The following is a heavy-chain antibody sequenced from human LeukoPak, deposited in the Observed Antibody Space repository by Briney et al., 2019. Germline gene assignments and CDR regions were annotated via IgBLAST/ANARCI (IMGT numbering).Heavy chain of an antibody. V-gene: IGHV4-39*01. D-gene: IGHD6-13*01. Sequence: PSETLSLTCTVSGGSISSSSYYWGWIRQPPGKGLEWIGSIYYSGSTYYSPSLKSRVTISVDTSKNQFSLKLSSVTAADTAVYYCASEYSSSWYVAYWGQGTLVTVSS. CDR3: ASEYSSSWYVAY. CDR1: GGSISSSSYY. J-gene: IGHJ4*02. CDR2: IYYSGST.